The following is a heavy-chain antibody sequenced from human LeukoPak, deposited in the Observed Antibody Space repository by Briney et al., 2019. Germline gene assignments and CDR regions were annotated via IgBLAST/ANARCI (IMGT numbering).Heavy chain of an antibody. CDR2: IYYSGST. Sequence: SETLSLTCTVSGGSISSYYWSWIRQPPGKGLEWIGYIYYSGSTNYNPSLKSRVTISVDTSKNQFSLKLSSVTAADTAVYYCARDFMVRGVIYYYYYMDVWGKGTTVTISS. V-gene: IGHV4-59*12. CDR3: ARDFMVRGVIYYYYYMDV. D-gene: IGHD3-10*01. J-gene: IGHJ6*03. CDR1: GGSISSYY.